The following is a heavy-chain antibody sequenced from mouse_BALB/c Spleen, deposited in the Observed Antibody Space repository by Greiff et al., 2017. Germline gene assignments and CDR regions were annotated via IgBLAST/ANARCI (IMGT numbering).Heavy chain of an antibody. CDR1: GFSLTSYG. CDR3: ARDREPYYRYDYAMDY. J-gene: IGHJ4*01. V-gene: IGHV2-9*02. D-gene: IGHD2-14*01. Sequence: QVQLKESGPGLVAPSQSLSITCTVSGFSLTSYGVHWVRQPPGKGLEWLGVIWAGGSTNYNSALMSRLSISKDNSKSQVFLKMNSLQTDDTAMYYCARDREPYYRYDYAMDYWGQGTSVTVSS. CDR2: IWAGGST.